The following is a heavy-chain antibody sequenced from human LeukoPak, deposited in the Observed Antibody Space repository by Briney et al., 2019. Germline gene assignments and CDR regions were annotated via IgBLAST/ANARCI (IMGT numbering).Heavy chain of an antibody. CDR2: INHSGST. J-gene: IGHJ6*02. V-gene: IGHV4-34*01. CDR1: GGSFSGYY. D-gene: IGHD2-2*02. Sequence: PSETLSLTCAVYGGSFSGYYWSWIRQPPGKGLERIGEINHSGSTNYNPSLKSRVTISVDTSKNQFSLKLSSVTAADTAVYYCARTRALVVPAAIPYYYYGMDVWGQGTTVTVSS. CDR3: ARTRALVVPAAIPYYYYGMDV.